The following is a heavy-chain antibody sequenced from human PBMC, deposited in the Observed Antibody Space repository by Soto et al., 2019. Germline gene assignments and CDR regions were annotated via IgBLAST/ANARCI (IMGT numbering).Heavy chain of an antibody. D-gene: IGHD6-13*01. Sequence: EVQLLESGGGLVQPGGSLRLSCAASGFTFSSYAMSWVRQAPGKGLEWVSAISGSGGSTYYADSVKGRFTISRDNSKNTLYLQMNSLRAEDTAVSYCAKDAAAGTPHYYYYYGMDVWGQGTTVTVSS. CDR3: AKDAAAGTPHYYYYYGMDV. CDR1: GFTFSSYA. CDR2: ISGSGGST. V-gene: IGHV3-23*01. J-gene: IGHJ6*02.